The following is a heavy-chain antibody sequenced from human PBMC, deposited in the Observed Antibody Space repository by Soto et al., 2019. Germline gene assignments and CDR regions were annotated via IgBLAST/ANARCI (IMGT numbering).Heavy chain of an antibody. Sequence: ETLSLTCAVSVGSISSSNWWSCVRQPPGKGLEWIGEIYHSGSTNYNPSLKSRVTISVDKSKNQFSLKLSSVTAADTAVYYCARAGLITIFGVAYGMDVWGQGTTVTVSS. J-gene: IGHJ6*02. CDR1: VGSISSSNW. CDR2: IYHSGST. V-gene: IGHV4-4*02. CDR3: ARAGLITIFGVAYGMDV. D-gene: IGHD3-3*01.